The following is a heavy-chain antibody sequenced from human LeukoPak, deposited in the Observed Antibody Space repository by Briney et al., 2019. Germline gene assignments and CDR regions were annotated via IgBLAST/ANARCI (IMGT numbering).Heavy chain of an antibody. CDR1: GFTFSSYA. V-gene: IGHV3-23*01. Sequence: PGGSLRLSCAGSGFTFSSYAMSWVRQAPGKGLEWVSAISDTGATTYDADSVKGRFTISRDNSRSTLCLQMNSLRAEDTALYYCAKDTSIGRYCTNGVCSPFDYWGQGTLVTVSS. CDR3: AKDTSIGRYCTNGVCSPFDY. D-gene: IGHD2-8*01. J-gene: IGHJ4*02. CDR2: ISDTGATT.